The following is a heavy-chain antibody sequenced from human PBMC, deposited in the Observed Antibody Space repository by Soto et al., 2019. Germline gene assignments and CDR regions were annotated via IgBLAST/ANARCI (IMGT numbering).Heavy chain of an antibody. V-gene: IGHV3-48*02. D-gene: IGHD2-21*02. CDR3: ARDHCWAFDL. J-gene: IGHJ4*02. CDR2: ISRDGGDK. Sequence: EAQLVESGGDLVQPGGSLRLSCAASGFTFSSYSMNWVRRTPGKGLEWVSYISRDGGDKYYADSVRGRFTISRDNAKNALDLQIDSLRDEDTGMYYCARDHCWAFDLWGQGTLVSVSS. CDR1: GFTFSSYS.